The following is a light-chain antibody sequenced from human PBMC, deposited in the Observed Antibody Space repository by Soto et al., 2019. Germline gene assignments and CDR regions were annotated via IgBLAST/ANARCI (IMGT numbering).Light chain of an antibody. CDR1: SSNIGSNT. CDR3: AAWDDSLSGPV. CDR2: SNS. V-gene: IGLV1-44*01. Sequence: QSVLTQPPSASGSPGQRVTISCSRSSSNIGSNTVHWYQQLPGTAPKLLIYSNSERPSGVPDRFSGSKSATSASLAISGLQSEDEAYYYCAAWDDSLSGPVFGGGTKLTVL. J-gene: IGLJ2*01.